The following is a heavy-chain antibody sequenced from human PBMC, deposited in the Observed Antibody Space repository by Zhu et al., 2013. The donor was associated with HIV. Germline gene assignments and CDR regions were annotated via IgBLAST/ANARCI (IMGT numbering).Heavy chain of an antibody. CDR2: IIPILGIA. V-gene: IGHV1-69*02. CDR3: ARVAGAIVVVPAAIPGNGMDV. CDR1: GGTFSSYT. D-gene: IGHD2-2*01. Sequence: QVQLVQSGAEVKKPGSSVKVSCKASGGTFSSYTISWVRQAPGQGLEWMGRIIPILGIANYAQKFQGRVTITADKSTSTAYMELSSLRSEDTAVYYCARVAGAIVVVPAAIPGNGMDVWGQGTTVTVSS. J-gene: IGHJ6*02.